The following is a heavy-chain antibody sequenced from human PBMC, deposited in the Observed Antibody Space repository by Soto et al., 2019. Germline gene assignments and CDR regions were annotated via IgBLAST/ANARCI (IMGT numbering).Heavy chain of an antibody. D-gene: IGHD7-27*01. CDR2: ISYDGSNK. J-gene: IGHJ6*02. Sequence: ESGGGVVQPGRSLRLSCAASGFTFSSYGMHWVRQAPGKGLEWVAVISYDGSNKYYADSVKGRFTISRDNSKNTLYLQMNSPRAEDTAVYYCANDLGMEYYYGMDVWGQGTTVTVSS. CDR3: ANDLGMEYYYGMDV. CDR1: GFTFSSYG. V-gene: IGHV3-30*18.